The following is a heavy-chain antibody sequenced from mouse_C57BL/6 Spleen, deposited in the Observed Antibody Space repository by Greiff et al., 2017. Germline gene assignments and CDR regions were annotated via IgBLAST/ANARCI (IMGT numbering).Heavy chain of an antibody. J-gene: IGHJ4*01. Sequence: VQLQQSGPELVKPGASVKISCKASGYSFTGYYMNWVKQSPEKSLEWIGEINPSTGGTTYNQKFKAKATLTVDKSSSTAYMQLKSLTSEDSAVYYCARSKITTVVAPYYYAMDYWGQGTSVTVAS. D-gene: IGHD1-1*01. CDR1: GYSFTGYY. CDR2: INPSTGGT. V-gene: IGHV1-42*01. CDR3: ARSKITTVVAPYYYAMDY.